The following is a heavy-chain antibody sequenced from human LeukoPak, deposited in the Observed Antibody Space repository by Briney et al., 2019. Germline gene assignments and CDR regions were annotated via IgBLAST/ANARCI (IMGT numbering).Heavy chain of an antibody. CDR2: LYRDGNT. V-gene: IGHV3-53*01. CDR1: GFTVIIND. CDR3: ARGVEPLAANTLAY. J-gene: IGHJ4*02. D-gene: IGHD1-14*01. Sequence: PGGSLRLSRAPSGFTVIINDMTWVRQAPGKGLEWVSVLYRDGNTKYADSVQGRFTISRDNSKNTLYLEMNRLSPDDTAGYYFARGVEPLAANTLAYWGQGTLVTVSS.